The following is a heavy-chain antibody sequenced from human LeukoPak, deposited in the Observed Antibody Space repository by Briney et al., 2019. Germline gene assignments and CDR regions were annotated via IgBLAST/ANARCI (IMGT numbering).Heavy chain of an antibody. D-gene: IGHD3-22*01. CDR2: ITSGSSLI. Sequence: GGSLRLSCAASGFTSGTYSMSWVRQAPGKGLEWVSTITSGSSLIYYADSVKGRFTISRDNSKNTLYLQMNSLRAEDTAVYYCARPQSSSGYYWPFDDWGQGTLVTVSS. CDR3: ARPQSSSGYYWPFDD. J-gene: IGHJ4*02. V-gene: IGHV3-21*04. CDR1: GFTSGTYS.